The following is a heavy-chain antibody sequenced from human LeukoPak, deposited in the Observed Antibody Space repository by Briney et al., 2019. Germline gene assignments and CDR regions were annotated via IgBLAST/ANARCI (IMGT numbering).Heavy chain of an antibody. D-gene: IGHD7-27*01. Sequence: ASVMVSCKSSGYTLTDYYLHWVRQAPGQGLEWMGWINPNSGGTKFAQKFEGRVALTRDTSISTVYMDLNGLRVDDTALYYCARARNWGGGGYDIWGQGTMVTVSS. J-gene: IGHJ3*02. CDR2: INPNSGGT. CDR1: GYTLTDYY. CDR3: ARARNWGGGGYDI. V-gene: IGHV1-2*02.